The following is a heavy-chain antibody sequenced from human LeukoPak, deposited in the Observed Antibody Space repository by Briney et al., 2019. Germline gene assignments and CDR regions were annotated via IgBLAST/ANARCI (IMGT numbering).Heavy chain of an antibody. D-gene: IGHD6-19*01. Sequence: PGGSLRLSCAASGFTFSSYSMNWVRQAPGKGLEWVSSISSSSSYIYYADSVKGRFTISRDNAKNSLYLQMNSLRAEDTAVYYCARGRAVAANTWFDPWGQGTLVTVSS. CDR3: ARGRAVAANTWFDP. V-gene: IGHV3-21*01. J-gene: IGHJ5*02. CDR1: GFTFSSYS. CDR2: ISSSSSYI.